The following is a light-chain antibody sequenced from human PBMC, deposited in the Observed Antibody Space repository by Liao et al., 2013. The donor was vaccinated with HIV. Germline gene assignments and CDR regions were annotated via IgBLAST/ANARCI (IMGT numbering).Light chain of an antibody. V-gene: IGLV3-21*04. CDR2: FDT. Sequence: SYVLTQPPSVSVAPGKTARIPCGGIHIETETVHWYQQKPGQAPVVVIYFDTDRPSGIPERFSGSLSDNTATLTITRVEAGDEADYYCQVWDTSSAHQVFGGGTKLTVL. J-gene: IGLJ3*02. CDR3: QVWDTSSAHQV. CDR1: HIETET.